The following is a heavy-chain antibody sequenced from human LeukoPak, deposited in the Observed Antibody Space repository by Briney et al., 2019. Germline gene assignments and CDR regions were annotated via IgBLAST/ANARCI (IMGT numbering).Heavy chain of an antibody. V-gene: IGHV1-8*01. Sequence: ASVKVSCKASGYTFTSYDINWVRQATGQGLEWMGWMNPNSGNTGYAQKFQDRVTMTRNTSISTAYMELSSLRSEDTAVYYCARSPFMIFGATEPSWFDPWGQGTLVTVSS. J-gene: IGHJ5*02. D-gene: IGHD3/OR15-3a*01. CDR1: GYTFTSYD. CDR3: ARSPFMIFGATEPSWFDP. CDR2: MNPNSGNT.